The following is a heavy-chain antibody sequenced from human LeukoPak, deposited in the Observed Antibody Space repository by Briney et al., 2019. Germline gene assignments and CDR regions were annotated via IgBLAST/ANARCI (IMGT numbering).Heavy chain of an antibody. Sequence: SETLSLTCTVSGYSISSGYYWGWIRQPPGQGLEWIGSIYHSGSTYYNPSLKSRVTISVDTSKNQFSLKLSSVTAADTAVYYCARARHGYIYGYRPNELGHFFDYWGQGTLVTVSS. V-gene: IGHV4-38-2*02. CDR1: GYSISSGYY. J-gene: IGHJ4*02. CDR2: IYHSGST. D-gene: IGHD5-18*01. CDR3: ARARHGYIYGYRPNELGHFFDY.